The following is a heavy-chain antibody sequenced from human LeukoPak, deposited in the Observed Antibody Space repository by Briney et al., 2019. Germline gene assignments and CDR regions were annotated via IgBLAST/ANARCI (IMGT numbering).Heavy chain of an antibody. CDR3: ARPLRVTMIRGAAFRASSDFDP. V-gene: IGHV1-2*02. CDR2: INANTGGT. J-gene: IGHJ5*02. D-gene: IGHD3-10*01. Sequence: ASVKVSCKAYGYTFSGYYIHWVRQAPGQGLEWMGCINANTGGTKYAQRFQDRVTMTRDTSISTAYMEVSRLRYDDTAVYYCARPLRVTMIRGAAFRASSDFDPWGQGTLVTVSS. CDR1: GYTFSGYY.